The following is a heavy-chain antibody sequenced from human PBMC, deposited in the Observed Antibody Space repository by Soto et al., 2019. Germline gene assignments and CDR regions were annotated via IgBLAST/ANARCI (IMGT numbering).Heavy chain of an antibody. V-gene: IGHV3-33*01. CDR2: ILYDGSNK. Sequence: LRLSCAASGFTFSSYGMHWVRQAPGKGLEWVAVILYDGSNKYYADSVKGRFTISRDNSKNTLYLQMNSLRAEDTAVYYCARDSSLPDYWGQGTLVTVSS. CDR3: ARDSSLPDY. CDR1: GFTFSSYG. J-gene: IGHJ4*02.